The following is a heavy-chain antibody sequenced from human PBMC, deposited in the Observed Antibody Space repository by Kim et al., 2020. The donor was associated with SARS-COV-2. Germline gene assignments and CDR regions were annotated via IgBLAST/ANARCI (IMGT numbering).Heavy chain of an antibody. CDR1: GYTFIGYY. V-gene: IGHV1-2*02. Sequence: ASVKVSCKASGYTFIGYYMHWVRQAPGQGLEWMGWINPNSGGTNYAQKFQGRVTMTRDTSISTAYMELSRLRSDDTAVYYCARDFPTVTTIYDYWGQETLVTVSS. J-gene: IGHJ4*02. D-gene: IGHD4-17*01. CDR3: ARDFPTVTTIYDY. CDR2: INPNSGGT.